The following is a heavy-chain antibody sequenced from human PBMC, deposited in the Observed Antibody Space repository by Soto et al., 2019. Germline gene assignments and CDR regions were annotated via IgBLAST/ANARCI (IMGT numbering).Heavy chain of an antibody. CDR3: ARWVGASNWFDP. CDR1: GYTFTGYH. D-gene: IGHD1-26*01. J-gene: IGHJ5*02. V-gene: IGHV1-2*04. CDR2: INTNSGDT. Sequence: QVQLVQSGAEVKEPGASVKVSCKASGYTFTGYHIHWVRQAPGQGLEWMGWINTNSGDTNYAQNFQGWVTMTRDSSINPAYVELGRLRSDDTAVYYCARWVGASNWFDPWGQGTLVTVSS.